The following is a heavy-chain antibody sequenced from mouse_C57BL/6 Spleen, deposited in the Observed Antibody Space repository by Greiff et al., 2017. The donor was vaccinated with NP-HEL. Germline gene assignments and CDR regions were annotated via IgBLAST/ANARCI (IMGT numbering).Heavy chain of an antibody. CDR3: DRGGLHAMDY. V-gene: IGHV1-69*01. D-gene: IGHD6-2*01. CDR1: GYTFTSYW. Sequence: QVQLQQPGAELVMPGASVKLSCKASGYTFTSYWMHWVKQRPGQGLEWIGEIDPSDSYTNYNQQFKGKSTLTVDKSSSTAYMQLNNLTSEDSAVYYCDRGGLHAMDYWGQGTSVTVSS. J-gene: IGHJ4*01. CDR2: IDPSDSYT.